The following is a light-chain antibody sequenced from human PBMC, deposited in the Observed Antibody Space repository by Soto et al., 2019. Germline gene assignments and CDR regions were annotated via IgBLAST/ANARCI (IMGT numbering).Light chain of an antibody. CDR1: QSLLHSNGYNY. CDR3: TQDLQTPHT. V-gene: IGKV2-28*01. Sequence: DIVMTQSPLSLPVTPGEPASISCRSSQSLLHSNGYNYLDWYLQKPGQSPQLLIYLGSNRASGVPDRFSGSGSGTDYTLNISRVEAEDVGVYYGTQDLQTPHTFGPGTKVDIK. J-gene: IGKJ3*01. CDR2: LGS.